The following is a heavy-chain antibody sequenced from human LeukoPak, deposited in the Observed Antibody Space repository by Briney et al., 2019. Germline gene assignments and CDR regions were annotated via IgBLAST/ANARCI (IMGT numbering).Heavy chain of an antibody. CDR1: GFTITNNW. J-gene: IGHJ4*02. CDR2: IKSDERSA. Sequence: PGGSLRLSCAASGFTITNNWMYWVRQAPGRGLVWVSRIKSDERSAVYADSVKGRFTISRDNSKNTLYLQMNSLRAEDTAVYYCAKDGWAVPAAWFDYWGQGTLVTVSS. D-gene: IGHD2-2*01. CDR3: AKDGWAVPAAWFDY. V-gene: IGHV3-74*03.